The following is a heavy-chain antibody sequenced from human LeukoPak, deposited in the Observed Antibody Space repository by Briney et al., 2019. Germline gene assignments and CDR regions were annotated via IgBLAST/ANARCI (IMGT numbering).Heavy chain of an antibody. CDR2: IYYSGST. J-gene: IGHJ5*02. V-gene: IGHV4-39*01. CDR1: GGSISSSSYY. Sequence: SETLSLTCTVSGGSISSSSYYWGWIRQPPGKGLEWIGSIYYSGSTYYNPSLKSRVTISVDTSKNQFSLKLSSVTAADTAVYYCARHVIAAGYNWFDPWGQGTLVTVSS. D-gene: IGHD6-13*01. CDR3: ARHVIAAGYNWFDP.